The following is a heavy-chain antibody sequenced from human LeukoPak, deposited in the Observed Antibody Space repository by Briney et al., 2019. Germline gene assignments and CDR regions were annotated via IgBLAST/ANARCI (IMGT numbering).Heavy chain of an antibody. CDR3: ARDSIRQQLYYFDY. V-gene: IGHV3-30*02. D-gene: IGHD6-13*01. J-gene: IGHJ4*02. Sequence: GGSLRLSCAASGFTFSSYDMLWVRQAPGKGLEWVAFMQYDGSIKYYADSVKGRFTISRDNSKNTLYLQMDSLRADDTAVYFCARDSIRQQLYYFDYWGRGTLVTVSS. CDR1: GFTFSSYD. CDR2: MQYDGSIK.